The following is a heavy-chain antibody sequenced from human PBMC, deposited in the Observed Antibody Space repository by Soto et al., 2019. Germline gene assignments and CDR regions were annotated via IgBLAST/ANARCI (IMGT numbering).Heavy chain of an antibody. D-gene: IGHD1-1*01. J-gene: IGHJ6*02. V-gene: IGHV3-30*05. CDR3: ARGAEHQLLSRNYFYGMDV. CDR2: ISFEGNTQ. CDR1: GFTLSRYG. Sequence: QVQLVESGGGVVQPGRSLRLSCAASGFTLSRYGMHWVRQAPGKGLEWVAVISFEGNTQYYADSVKGRFTISGDNSKDTLSLQIHSLRPEDTAVYYCARGAEHQLLSRNYFYGMDVWGQGTTVSVSS.